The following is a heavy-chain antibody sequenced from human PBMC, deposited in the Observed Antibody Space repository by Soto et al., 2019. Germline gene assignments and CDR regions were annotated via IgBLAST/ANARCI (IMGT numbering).Heavy chain of an antibody. D-gene: IGHD3-3*01. Sequence: PSEILSLTCSVSGSSMTTYYWHWIRQAPGKGLEWIGFIYNSGRGSTGSNPSLSSRVTFSIETSKNQFSLKVDSVTAADTAVYYCARWRLEEFTMRSYYYGMDVWGQGTTVTVSS. CDR1: GSSMTTYY. V-gene: IGHV4-59*12. CDR2: IYNSGRGST. J-gene: IGHJ6*02. CDR3: ARWRLEEFTMRSYYYGMDV.